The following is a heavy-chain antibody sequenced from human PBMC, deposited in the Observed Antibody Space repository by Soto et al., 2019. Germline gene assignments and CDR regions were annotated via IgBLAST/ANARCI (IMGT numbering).Heavy chain of an antibody. CDR3: AKDPATIAVAGTFDY. V-gene: IGHV3-23*01. CDR1: GFTFSTHG. CDR2: ISGSGGST. J-gene: IGHJ4*02. Sequence: EVQLLESGGGLVQPGGSLRLSCAASGFTFSTHGMSWVRQAPGKGLEWVSIISGSGGSTYYADTVKGRFTISRDNSKNTLYLQMISLRAEDTAVYYCAKDPATIAVAGTFDYWGQGTLVIVSS. D-gene: IGHD6-19*01.